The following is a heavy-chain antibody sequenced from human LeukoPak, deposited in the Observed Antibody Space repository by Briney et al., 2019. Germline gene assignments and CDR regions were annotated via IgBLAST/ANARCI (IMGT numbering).Heavy chain of an antibody. CDR2: ISYDSNTK. V-gene: IGHV3-30-3*01. Sequence: GGSLRLSCAASGFTFGDYAMHWFRQAPGKGLEWVAVISYDSNTKHYADSVKGRFTISRDNSKNTLYVQMNSLRAEDTAVYYCARGGSRLLTSYIFDYWGQGTLVTVSS. D-gene: IGHD3-16*01. CDR3: ARGGSRLLTSYIFDY. CDR1: GFTFGDYA. J-gene: IGHJ4*02.